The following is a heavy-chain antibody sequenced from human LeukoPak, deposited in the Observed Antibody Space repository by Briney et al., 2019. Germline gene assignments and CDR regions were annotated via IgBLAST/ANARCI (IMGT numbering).Heavy chain of an antibody. J-gene: IGHJ4*02. V-gene: IGHV5-51*01. CDR2: IYPGDSDT. Sequence: GESLKISCKGSGYSFSTYWIGWVRQMPGKGLEWVAIIYPGDSDTRYSPSFQGQVTISADKSISTAYLQWSSLKASDTAMYYCARQFRGMPYYYDSSGNEIFGIIDYWGQGTLVTVSS. CDR1: GYSFSTYW. CDR3: ARQFRGMPYYYDSSGNEIFGIIDY. D-gene: IGHD3-22*01.